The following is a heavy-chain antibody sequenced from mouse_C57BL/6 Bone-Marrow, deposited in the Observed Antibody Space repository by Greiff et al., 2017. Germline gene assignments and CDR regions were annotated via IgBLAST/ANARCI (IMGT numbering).Heavy chain of an antibody. D-gene: IGHD2-3*01. CDR1: GFNIKDDY. Sequence: VQLQQSGAELVRPGASVKLSCTASGFNIKDDYMHWVKQRPEQGLEWIGWIDPENGDTEHASKFQGKATITADTSSNTAYLQLSSLTSEDTAVYYCTTGDGYSYFDYWGQGTTLTVSS. V-gene: IGHV14-4*01. CDR2: IDPENGDT. CDR3: TTGDGYSYFDY. J-gene: IGHJ2*01.